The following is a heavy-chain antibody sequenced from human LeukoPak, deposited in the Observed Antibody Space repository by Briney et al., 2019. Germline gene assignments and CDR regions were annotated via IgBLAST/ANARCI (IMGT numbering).Heavy chain of an antibody. V-gene: IGHV1-18*01. D-gene: IGHD2-2*02. CDR3: ARDQGRRYCSSTSCHTNWFDP. J-gene: IGHJ5*02. CDR2: ISAYSGNT. Sequence: ASVKVSCKASGYTFTSYGISWVPQAPGHGLEWIGWISAYSGNTNYAQKLQGRVTMTTDTSPSTAYMELRSLRSDDTAVYYWARDQGRRYCSSTSCHTNWFDPWGQGTLVTVSS. CDR1: GYTFTSYG.